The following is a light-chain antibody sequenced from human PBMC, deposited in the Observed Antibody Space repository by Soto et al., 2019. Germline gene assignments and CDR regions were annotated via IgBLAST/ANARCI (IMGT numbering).Light chain of an antibody. CDR3: QQYDTSPWT. CDR1: QSVSSNY. V-gene: IGKV3-20*01. Sequence: EVVLTQSPGTLSLSAGERATLSCRASQSVSSNYLAWYQQKPGQSPRLLIYGASNRASGISDRFSGSGSGTDFTLTIYRLEPEDFAVYYCQQYDTSPWTFGQGTK. CDR2: GAS. J-gene: IGKJ1*01.